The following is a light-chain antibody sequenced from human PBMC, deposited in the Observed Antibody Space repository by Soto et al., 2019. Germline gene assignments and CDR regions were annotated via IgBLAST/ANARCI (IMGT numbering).Light chain of an antibody. CDR3: QSYDSSLTTFV. V-gene: IGLV1-40*01. CDR2: GDT. Sequence: QSGLTQPPSECEAPGQRVASSCTWSSSNIGAEYDVHRYQQLPGTAPKRLIYGDTNRPSRVPDRFSGSKSGTSASLAIPGLQPEDEADYSCQSYDSSLTTFVFGTGTKVTVL. J-gene: IGLJ1*01. CDR1: SSNIGAEYD.